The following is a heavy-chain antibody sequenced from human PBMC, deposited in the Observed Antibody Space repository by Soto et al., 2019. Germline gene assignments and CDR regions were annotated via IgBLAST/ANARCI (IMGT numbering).Heavy chain of an antibody. J-gene: IGHJ4*02. Sequence: GGSLRLSCAASGFTFSSYAMSWVRQAPGKGLEWVSAISGSGGSTYYADSVKGRFTISRDNSKNTLYLQMNSLRAEDTAVYYCAKESKGRYCSSTSCPYWGQGTLVTVSS. CDR3: AKESKGRYCSSTSCPY. CDR1: GFTFSSYA. D-gene: IGHD2-2*01. CDR2: ISGSGGST. V-gene: IGHV3-23*01.